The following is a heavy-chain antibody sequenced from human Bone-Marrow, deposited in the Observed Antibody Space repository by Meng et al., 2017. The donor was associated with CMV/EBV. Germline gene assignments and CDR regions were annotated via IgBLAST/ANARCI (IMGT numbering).Heavy chain of an antibody. CDR2: IKNKANSYTT. Sequence: GGSLRLSCAASGFIFTDHYMDWVRQAPGKGLEWVGRIKNKANSYTTEYAASVKGRFTISRDDSKNSLFLQMNSLKTEDTPIYYCAKESTYDYGSGGSYFDYWGQGTLVTVSS. D-gene: IGHD3-10*01. CDR1: GFIFTDHY. J-gene: IGHJ4*02. CDR3: AKESTYDYGSGGSYFDY. V-gene: IGHV3-72*01.